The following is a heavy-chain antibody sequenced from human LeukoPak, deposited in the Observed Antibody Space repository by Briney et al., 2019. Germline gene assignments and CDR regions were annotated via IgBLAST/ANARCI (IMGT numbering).Heavy chain of an antibody. J-gene: IGHJ4*02. CDR1: GFTFSSYT. Sequence: PGGSLRLSCAASGFTFSSYTMHWVRQAPGKGLEWVAVISYDGNNKYYADSVKGRFTISRDNSKNTLYLQMNSLRAEDTAVYYCARGAPSPYYYDTSGGDKGFDYWGQGTLVTVSS. D-gene: IGHD3-22*01. V-gene: IGHV3-30*04. CDR2: ISYDGNNK. CDR3: ARGAPSPYYYDTSGGDKGFDY.